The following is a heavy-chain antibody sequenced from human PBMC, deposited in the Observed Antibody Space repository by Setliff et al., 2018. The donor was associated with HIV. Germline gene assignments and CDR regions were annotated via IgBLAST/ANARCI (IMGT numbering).Heavy chain of an antibody. CDR3: ARVDPYTSPRGFDS. Sequence: ASETLSLTCAVYGASFSGYYCNWIRQTPGKGLEWIGDINHSGSANYNPSLRGRVTISIDTSKNQFSLKVTSVTAADAAVYYCARVDPYTSPRGFDSWGQGTLVTVSS. CDR2: INHSGSA. CDR1: GASFSGYY. J-gene: IGHJ4*02. V-gene: IGHV4-34*01. D-gene: IGHD6-19*01.